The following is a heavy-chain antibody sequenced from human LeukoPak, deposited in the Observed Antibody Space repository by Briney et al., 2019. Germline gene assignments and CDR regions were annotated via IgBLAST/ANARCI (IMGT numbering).Heavy chain of an antibody. V-gene: IGHV4-39*07. CDR2: IYYTGGT. CDR3: AREGAAMGGVDY. D-gene: IGHD2-2*01. J-gene: IGHJ4*02. CDR1: GGSITSSSYY. Sequence: SETLSLTCSVSGGSITSSSYYWAWIRQPPEKGLEWIGSIYYTGGTYYSPSLKSRVTISVDTSKNQFSLKLSSVTAADTAVYYCAREGAAMGGVDYWGQGTLVTVSS.